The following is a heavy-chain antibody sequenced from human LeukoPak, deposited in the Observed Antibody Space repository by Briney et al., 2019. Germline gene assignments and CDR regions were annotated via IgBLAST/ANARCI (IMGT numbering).Heavy chain of an antibody. CDR1: GGSISSSSYY. CDR3: ARGAAWLAGIDY. CDR2: IYYSGST. D-gene: IGHD6-19*01. Sequence: SETLSLTCTVSGGSISSSSYYWGWIRQPPGKGLEWIGSIYYSGSTHYNLSIKSRVTIFLDTSKSKVSLSLSSVTAADTAVYYCARGAAWLAGIDYWGQGTLVIVSS. V-gene: IGHV4-39*01. J-gene: IGHJ4*02.